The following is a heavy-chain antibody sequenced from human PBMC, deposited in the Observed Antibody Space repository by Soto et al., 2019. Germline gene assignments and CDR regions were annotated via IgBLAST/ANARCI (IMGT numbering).Heavy chain of an antibody. D-gene: IGHD2-2*01. CDR3: ARVRTEYAGLDY. Sequence: PSESISLTCYVCSETVCSSCWAGIRQSPGKGLESIAYVCSSGSTNYNPSLESRVAISLDTSKNQFSLRLTSVTAADTAVYFCARVRTEYAGLDYWGNGTLVTVSS. CDR1: SETVCSSC. CDR2: VCSSGST. J-gene: IGHJ4*01. V-gene: IGHV4-59*02.